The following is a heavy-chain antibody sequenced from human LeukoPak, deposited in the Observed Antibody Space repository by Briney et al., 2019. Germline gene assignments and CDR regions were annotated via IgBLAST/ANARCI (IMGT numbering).Heavy chain of an antibody. CDR3: ARDTARVMYYDSSGQFDY. CDR2: IYTSGST. V-gene: IGHV4-61*02. J-gene: IGHJ4*02. D-gene: IGHD3-22*01. CDR1: GGSISSGSYY. Sequence: NTSETLSLTCTVSGGSISSGSYYWSWIRQPAGKGLEWIGRIYTSGSTNYNPSLKSRVTISVDTSKNQFSLKLSSVTAADTAVYYCARDTARVMYYDSSGQFDYWGQGTLVTVSS.